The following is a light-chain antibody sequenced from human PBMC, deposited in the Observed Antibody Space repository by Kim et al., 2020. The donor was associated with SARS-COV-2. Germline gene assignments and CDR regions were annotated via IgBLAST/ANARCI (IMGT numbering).Light chain of an antibody. Sequence: ASVGDRVTITCQASQDIRHYLNWYQQTPGKAPKLLIYDATNLEIGVPSRFSGSGSATDFTLTISSLHPEDFATYYCQQYDNFPITFGQGTRLEIK. CDR1: QDIRHY. CDR3: QQYDNFPIT. CDR2: DAT. J-gene: IGKJ5*01. V-gene: IGKV1-33*01.